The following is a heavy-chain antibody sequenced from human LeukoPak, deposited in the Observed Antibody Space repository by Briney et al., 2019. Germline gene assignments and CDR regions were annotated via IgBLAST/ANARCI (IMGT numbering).Heavy chain of an antibody. CDR1: GFTFSNYA. D-gene: IGHD3-10*01. CDR2: IYYSGST. CDR3: ARALGYYGSGSYLFIDY. V-gene: IGHV4-30-4*08. Sequence: LRLSCAASGFTFSNYAMSWIRQPPGKGLEWIGYIYYSGSTYYNPSLKSRVTISVDTSKNQFSLKLSSVTAADTAVYYCARALGYYGSGSYLFIDYWGQGTLVTVSS. J-gene: IGHJ4*02.